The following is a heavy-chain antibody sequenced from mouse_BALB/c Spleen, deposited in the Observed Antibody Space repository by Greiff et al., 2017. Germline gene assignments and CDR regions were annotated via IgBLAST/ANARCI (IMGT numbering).Heavy chain of an antibody. CDR1: GFTFSSYT. CDR3: TRDRGCPMITNAMDY. Sequence: EVQGVESGGGLVKPGGSLKLSCAASGFTFSSYTMSWVRQTPEKRLEWVATISSGGSYTYYPDSVKGRFTISRDNAKNTLYLQMSSLKSEDTAMYYCTRDRGCPMITNAMDYWGQGTSVTVSS. D-gene: IGHD2-4*01. J-gene: IGHJ4*01. V-gene: IGHV5-6-4*01. CDR2: ISSGGSYT.